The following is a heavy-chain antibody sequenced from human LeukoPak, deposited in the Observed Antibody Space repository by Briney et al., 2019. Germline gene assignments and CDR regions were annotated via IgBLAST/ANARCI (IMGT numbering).Heavy chain of an antibody. CDR2: IYHSGTT. CDR1: GYSITSSSW. D-gene: IGHD3-10*01. Sequence: SETLSLTCAVSGYSITSSSWWGWIRQPPGKGLAWIGYIYHSGTTYYNPSLQSRVTMSVDTSKNQFSLKLSSVTAVDAAVYYCARKENVYYYFDYWGQGTLVTVSS. V-gene: IGHV4-28*01. J-gene: IGHJ4*02. CDR3: ARKENVYYYFDY.